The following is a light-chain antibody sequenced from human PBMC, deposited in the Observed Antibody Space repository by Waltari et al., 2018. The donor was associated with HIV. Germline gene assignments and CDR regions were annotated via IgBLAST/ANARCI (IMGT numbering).Light chain of an antibody. CDR2: EPT. CDR1: TGAVTSGLY. J-gene: IGLJ2*01. Sequence: QAVVTQEPSLTVSPGGTVNLTCGSSTGAVTSGLYPFRFKQKPGQAPRTRSYEPTNKHPWSPARFSCSRLGGKAALTLAGAKPEDEAEYYCLVFYSYAAVFGGGTKLTVL. CDR3: LVFYSYAAV. V-gene: IGLV7-46*01.